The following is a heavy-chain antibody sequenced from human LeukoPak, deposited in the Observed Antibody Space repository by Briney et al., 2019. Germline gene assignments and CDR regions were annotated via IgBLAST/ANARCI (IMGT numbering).Heavy chain of an antibody. CDR3: ATQVSGQWLTPDSG. J-gene: IGHJ4*02. Sequence: LSLTCTVSGGSISSYYWSWIRQPPGKGLEWVAVISYDGSNKYYADSVRGRFTISRDNSRNTLYLQMNSLTVEDTAVYYCATQVSGQWLTPDSGWGQGTLVTVSS. CDR1: GGSISSYY. CDR2: ISYDGSNK. V-gene: IGHV3-30*03. D-gene: IGHD6-19*01.